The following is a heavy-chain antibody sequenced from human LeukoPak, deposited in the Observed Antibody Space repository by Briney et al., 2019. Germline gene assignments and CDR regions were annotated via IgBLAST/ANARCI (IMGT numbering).Heavy chain of an antibody. V-gene: IGHV5-51*01. D-gene: IGHD2-2*01. CDR2: IYSGDSET. J-gene: IGHJ1*01. Sequence: GESLKISCEGSGYIFTTYWIGWVRRMPGKGLEWMGAIYSGDSETTYSPSFQGQVTISVDKSIRTAYLQWSSLKASDSAIYYCAAASSSTSAGYFQDWGQGTLVTVSS. CDR1: GYIFTTYW. CDR3: AAASSSTSAGYFQD.